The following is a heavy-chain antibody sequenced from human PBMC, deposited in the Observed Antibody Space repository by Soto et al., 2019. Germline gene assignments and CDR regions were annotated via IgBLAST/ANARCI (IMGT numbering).Heavy chain of an antibody. CDR3: ARTVAAVYYYYYYGMEV. J-gene: IGHJ6*02. V-gene: IGHV3-21*01. Sequence: GGSLRLSCAASGFTFSSYSMNWVRQAPGKGLEWVSSISSSSSYIYYADSVKGRFTISRDNAKNSLYLQMNSLRAEDTAVYYCARTVAAVYYYYYYGMEVWGQGTTVTVSS. CDR1: GFTFSSYS. CDR2: ISSSSSYI. D-gene: IGHD6-13*01.